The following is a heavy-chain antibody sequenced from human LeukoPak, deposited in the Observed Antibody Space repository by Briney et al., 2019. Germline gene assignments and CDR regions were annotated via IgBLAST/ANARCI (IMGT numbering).Heavy chain of an antibody. Sequence: GGSLRLSCAASGFTFSSYSMNWVRQAPGKGLEWVAHIKEDGIDKYYVDSVKGRFTISRDNARNSLYLQMNSLRAEDTAVYYCARHMAPSSWGQGTLVTVSS. CDR1: GFTFSSYS. CDR3: ARHMAPSS. CDR2: IKEDGIDK. V-gene: IGHV3-7*01. D-gene: IGHD2-21*01. J-gene: IGHJ5*02.